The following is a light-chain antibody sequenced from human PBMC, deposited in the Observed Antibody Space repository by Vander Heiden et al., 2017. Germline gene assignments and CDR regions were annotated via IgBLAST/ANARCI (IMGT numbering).Light chain of an antibody. J-gene: IGKJ2*01. CDR3: QQYNNWPLYT. CDR2: GAS. Sequence: EIVMTQSLATLSVSPGERATLSCRASQSVTSNLAWYQQNPGQAPRLLIYGASTRATGVPARFSGSGSGTEFTLTISSLQSEDFAVYYCQQYNNWPLYTFDQGTKLEIK. V-gene: IGKV3-15*01. CDR1: QSVTSN.